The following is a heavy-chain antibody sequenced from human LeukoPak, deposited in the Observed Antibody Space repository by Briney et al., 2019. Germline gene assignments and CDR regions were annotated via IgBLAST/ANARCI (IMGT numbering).Heavy chain of an antibody. CDR1: GDSIFSTTYY. D-gene: IGHD6-25*01. CDR3: ARLYQGKRPPDY. Sequence: PSETLSLTCTVSGDSIFSTTYYWGWIRQPPGKGLEWIGSIFHSGSTYYNPSLKSRLTISVDTSKNQLSLRLRPVTAADTAVYYCARLYQGKRPPDYWGQGTLVTVSS. CDR2: IFHSGST. V-gene: IGHV4-39*01. J-gene: IGHJ4*02.